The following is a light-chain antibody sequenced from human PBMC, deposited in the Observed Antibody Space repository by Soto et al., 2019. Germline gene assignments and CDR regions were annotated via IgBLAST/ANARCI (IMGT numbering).Light chain of an antibody. CDR1: QRVTSVH. CDR3: QYYGASPLYT. V-gene: IGKV3-20*01. CDR2: GAS. Sequence: EMVLTQSPGTLLLSPGKRATLSCRASQRVTSVHLAWYQQRPGQAPRLLIYGASNRATGVTERFTGSASGTDFNLTISRLGPEDSATYYCQYYGASPLYTFGRGTKLEIE. J-gene: IGKJ2*01.